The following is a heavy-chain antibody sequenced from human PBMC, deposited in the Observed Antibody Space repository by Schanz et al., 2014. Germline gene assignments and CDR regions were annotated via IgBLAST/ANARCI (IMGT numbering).Heavy chain of an antibody. CDR2: IWSDGSGK. V-gene: IGHV3-33*06. J-gene: IGHJ6*02. D-gene: IGHD2-15*01. CDR1: GFTFRDYY. Sequence: VQLVESGGGLVKPGGSLRLSCAASGFTFRDYYMSWIRQAPGKGLEWVAVIWSDGSGKYYADSVKGRFTISRDSPKNTLYLQMNSLRAEDTAVYYCAKARRKSNCSGGRCFHYSYYGMDVWGQGTTVTVSS. CDR3: AKARRKSNCSGGRCFHYSYYGMDV.